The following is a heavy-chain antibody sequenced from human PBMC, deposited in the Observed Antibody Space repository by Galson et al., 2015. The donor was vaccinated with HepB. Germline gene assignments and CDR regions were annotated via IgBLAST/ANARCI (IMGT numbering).Heavy chain of an antibody. Sequence: SVKVSCKASGGTFSSYAISWVRQAPGQGLEWMGWISAYNGNTNYAQNLQGRVTMTTDTSTSTAYMELRSLRSDDTAVYYCARGAGYCSGGSCYQRDWGQGTLVTVSS. CDR1: GGTFSSYA. V-gene: IGHV1-18*01. J-gene: IGHJ4*02. CDR3: ARGAGYCSGGSCYQRD. CDR2: ISAYNGNT. D-gene: IGHD2-15*01.